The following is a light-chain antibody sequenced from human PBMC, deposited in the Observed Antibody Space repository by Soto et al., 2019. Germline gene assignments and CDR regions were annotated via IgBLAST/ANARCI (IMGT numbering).Light chain of an antibody. CDR2: AAS. V-gene: IGKV1-27*01. Sequence: DIQMTQSPSSLSASVGDRVTITCRASQAINNFLAWYQQKPGTVPKLLIYAASTLQSGVPSRFSGSRSGTDFTLTINSLQPEDVATYYCLRYNTARRTFGQGTKVDIK. J-gene: IGKJ1*01. CDR3: LRYNTARRT. CDR1: QAINNF.